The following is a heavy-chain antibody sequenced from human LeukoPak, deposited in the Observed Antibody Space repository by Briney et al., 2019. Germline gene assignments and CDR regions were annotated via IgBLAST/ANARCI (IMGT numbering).Heavy chain of an antibody. CDR2: ISGSGGST. Sequence: GGSLRLSCAASGFTFSSYAMSWVRQAPGKGLEWVSVISGSGGSTYYADSVKGRFTISRDNSKNTLYLQMNSLRAEDTAVYYCAKDTVYYDFWSGYSFDYWGQGTLVTVSS. J-gene: IGHJ4*02. V-gene: IGHV3-23*01. CDR1: GFTFSSYA. D-gene: IGHD3-3*01. CDR3: AKDTVYYDFWSGYSFDY.